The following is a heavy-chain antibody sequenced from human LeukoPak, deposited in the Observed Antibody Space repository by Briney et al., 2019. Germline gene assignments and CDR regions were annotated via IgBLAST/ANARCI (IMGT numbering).Heavy chain of an antibody. CDR2: ITSDGRGT. Sequence: PGGSLRLSCAASGFTFSSFWMNWVRQAPGQGLVWVSRITSDGRGTTYADSVKGRFTISRDNAKNTLYLQMNSLRAEDTAVYYCARDIDYWGQGTLVTVSS. V-gene: IGHV3-74*01. CDR3: ARDIDY. J-gene: IGHJ4*02. CDR1: GFTFSSFW.